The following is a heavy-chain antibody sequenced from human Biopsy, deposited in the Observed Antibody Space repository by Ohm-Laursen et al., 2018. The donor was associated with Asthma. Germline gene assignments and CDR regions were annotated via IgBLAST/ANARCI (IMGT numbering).Heavy chain of an antibody. J-gene: IGHJ4*02. CDR3: ARGVDRVTGLLDHFDS. D-gene: IGHD2-21*02. CDR1: GGPINNLY. Sequence: SQTLSLTCTVSGGPINNLYWSWIRQPPGKALESIGHVYYSGSTNYNPSLKSRVTISIDASKNQFSLKLTSVTAADTAVYYCARGVDRVTGLLDHFDSWGQGTLVTVSS. V-gene: IGHV4-59*11. CDR2: VYYSGST.